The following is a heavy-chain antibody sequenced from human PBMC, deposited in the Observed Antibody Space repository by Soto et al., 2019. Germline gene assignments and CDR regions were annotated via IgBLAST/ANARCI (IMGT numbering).Heavy chain of an antibody. CDR3: ARPQGGDGYNFAY. J-gene: IGHJ4*02. CDR1: GGSISSSSYS. CDR2: IDYSRST. V-gene: IGHV4-39*01. D-gene: IGHD5-12*01. Sequence: QLQLQESGPGLVKPSETLSLTCTVSGGSISSSSYSWGWIRQPPGKGLEWIGSIDYSRSTYYNPSLKSRVTISVDTSKNRCSLKLSSVTAADTAVYYCARPQGGDGYNFAYWGQGTLVTVSS.